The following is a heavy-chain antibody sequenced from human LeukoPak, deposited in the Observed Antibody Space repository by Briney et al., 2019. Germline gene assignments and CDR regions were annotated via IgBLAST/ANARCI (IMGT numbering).Heavy chain of an antibody. CDR2: MNPNSGNT. V-gene: IGHV1-8*03. CDR1: GYTFTSYD. J-gene: IGHJ5*02. CDR3: ARGPRVLLWFGESNWFDP. Sequence: ASVKVSCKASGYTFTSYDINWVRQATGQGLEWMGWMNPNSGNTGYAQKFQGRVTITRNTSISTAYMELSSLRSEDTAVYYCARGPRVLLWFGESNWFDPWGQGTLVTVSS. D-gene: IGHD3-10*01.